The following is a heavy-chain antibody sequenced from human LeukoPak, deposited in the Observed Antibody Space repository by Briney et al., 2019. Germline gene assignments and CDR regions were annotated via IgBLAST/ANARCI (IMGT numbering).Heavy chain of an antibody. Sequence: GASVKVSCKATGYKFTKFYMHWVRQAPGQGLEWMGGIIPIFGTANYAQKFQGRVTITADESTSTAYMELSSLRSEDTAVYYCARAPSGWLGYYYMDAWGKGTTVTISS. CDR3: ARAPSGWLGYYYMDA. D-gene: IGHD6-19*01. CDR1: GYKFTKFY. J-gene: IGHJ6*03. V-gene: IGHV1-69*13. CDR2: IIPIFGTA.